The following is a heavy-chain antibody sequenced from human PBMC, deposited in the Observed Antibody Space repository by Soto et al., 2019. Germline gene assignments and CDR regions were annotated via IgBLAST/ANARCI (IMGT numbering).Heavy chain of an antibody. CDR2: INPSGGST. Sequence: GASVKVSCKASGYTFTSYYMHWVRQAPGQGLEWMGIINPSGGSTSYAQKFQGRVTMTRDTSTSTVYMELSSLRSEDTAVYYCADVPMAAAGRSVYWGQGTLVTVAA. CDR3: ADVPMAAAGRSVY. D-gene: IGHD6-13*01. V-gene: IGHV1-46*01. J-gene: IGHJ4*02. CDR1: GYTFTSYY.